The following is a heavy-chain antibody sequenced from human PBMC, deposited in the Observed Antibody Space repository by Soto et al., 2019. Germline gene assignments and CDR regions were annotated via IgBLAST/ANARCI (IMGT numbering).Heavy chain of an antibody. V-gene: IGHV4-30-2*01. CDR1: GGSISSGGYS. J-gene: IGHJ5*02. D-gene: IGHD6-19*01. CDR2: IYHSGST. CDR3: ARGPSIAVAGWFDP. Sequence: QLQLQESGSGLVKPSQTLSLTCAVSGGSISSGGYSWSWIRQPPGKGLEWIGYIYHSGSTYYNPSLKSRVTIAVDRSKNQCSLKLSSVTAADTAVYYCARGPSIAVAGWFDPWGQGTLVTVSS.